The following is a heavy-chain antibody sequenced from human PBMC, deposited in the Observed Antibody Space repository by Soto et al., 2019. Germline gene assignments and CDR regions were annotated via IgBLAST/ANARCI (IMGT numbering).Heavy chain of an antibody. CDR1: GGSFSGYY. D-gene: IGHD3-22*01. CDR3: AGGIGITMIVVVITRDGAFDI. J-gene: IGHJ3*02. CDR2: INHSGST. Sequence: SETLSLTCAVYGGSFSGYYWSWIRQPPGKGLEWIGGINHSGSTNYNPSLKSRVTISVDTSKNQFSLNLSSVTAADTAVYYCAGGIGITMIVVVITRDGAFDIWGQGTMVTASS. V-gene: IGHV4-34*01.